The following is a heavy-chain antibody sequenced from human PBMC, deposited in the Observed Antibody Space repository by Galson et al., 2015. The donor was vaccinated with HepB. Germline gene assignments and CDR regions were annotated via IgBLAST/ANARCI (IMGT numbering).Heavy chain of an antibody. V-gene: IGHV4-34*01. CDR2: INHSGGT. D-gene: IGHD3-10*01. CDR3: ARIGYGSGSPRDAFDI. CDR1: GGSFSGYY. Sequence: SETLSLTCAVYGGSFSGYYWSWIRQPPGKGLEWIGEINHSGGTNYNPSLKSRVTISVDTSKNQFSLKLSSVTAADTAVYYCARIGYGSGSPRDAFDIWGQGTMVTVSS. J-gene: IGHJ3*02.